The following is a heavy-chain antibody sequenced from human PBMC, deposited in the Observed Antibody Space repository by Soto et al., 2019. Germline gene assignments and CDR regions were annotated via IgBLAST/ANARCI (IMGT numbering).Heavy chain of an antibody. V-gene: IGHV4-34*01. J-gene: IGHJ4*02. CDR3: VRGFHGVPATSRQYYY. CDR2: INHSGST. Sequence: SETLSLTCAVGGGAFRGYYWRWIRQPPGKGLEWIGEINHSGSTNYKPSLKSRGTISVDTCKNQFSLNQSSVTGAGTAVDDCVRGFHGVPATSRQYYYWGQGTLGTVSP. CDR1: GGAFRGYY. D-gene: IGHD1-26*01.